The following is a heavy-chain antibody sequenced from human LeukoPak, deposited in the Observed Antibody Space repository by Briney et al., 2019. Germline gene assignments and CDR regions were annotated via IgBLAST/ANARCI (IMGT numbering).Heavy chain of an antibody. D-gene: IGHD2-15*01. CDR2: ISYDGSNK. J-gene: IGHJ6*02. CDR1: GFTFSSYA. CDR3: ARGAHCSGGSCYSWDYYGMDV. Sequence: GGSLRLSCAASGFTFSSYAMHWVRQAPGKGLEWVAVISYDGSNKYYADSVKGRFTISRDNSENTLYLQMNSLRAEDTAVYYCARGAHCSGGSCYSWDYYGMDVWGQGTTVTVSS. V-gene: IGHV3-30-3*01.